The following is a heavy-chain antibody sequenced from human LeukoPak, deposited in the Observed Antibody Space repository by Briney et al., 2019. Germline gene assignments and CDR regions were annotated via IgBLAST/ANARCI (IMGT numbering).Heavy chain of an antibody. CDR1: GSSISSYY. CDR3: ARWRAFCSGGSCYSRWFDP. J-gene: IGHJ5*02. V-gene: IGHV4-59*08. D-gene: IGHD2-15*01. CDR2: IYYSGST. Sequence: SETLSLTCTVSGSSISSYYWSWIRQPPGKGLEWIGYIYYSGSTNYNPSLKSRVTISVDTSKNQFSLKLSSVTAADTAVYYCARWRAFCSGGSCYSRWFDPWGQGTLVTVSS.